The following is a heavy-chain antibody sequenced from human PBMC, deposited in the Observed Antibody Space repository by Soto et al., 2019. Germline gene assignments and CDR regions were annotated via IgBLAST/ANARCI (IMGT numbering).Heavy chain of an antibody. CDR2: ISSNGGST. CDR3: VKAVGTAMSANRDYYYGMDV. J-gene: IGHJ6*02. D-gene: IGHD5-18*01. CDR1: GFTFSSYA. V-gene: IGHV3-64D*08. Sequence: GGSLRLSCSASGFTFSSYAMHWVRQAPGKGLEYVSAISSNGGSTYYADSVKGRFTTSRDNSKNTLYLQMSSLRAEDTAVYYCVKAVGTAMSANRDYYYGMDVCDQGITVSLSS.